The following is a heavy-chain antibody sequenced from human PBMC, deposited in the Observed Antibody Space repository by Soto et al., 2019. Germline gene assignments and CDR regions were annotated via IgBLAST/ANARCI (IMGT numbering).Heavy chain of an antibody. CDR2: IYSGGSI. CDR1: GGSISNVNDC. Sequence: XXGLVKPSQTLSLTCIVSGGSISNVNDCWNWIRQRPDKGLXWIGHIYSGGSIYNNPSLTSRVTILVDTSKTQFSLQLSSVSAADTAVYYCARGPSGDKVDYWGQGTLVTVSS. CDR3: ARGPSGDKVDY. V-gene: IGHV4-30-4*01. J-gene: IGHJ4*02. D-gene: IGHD7-27*01.